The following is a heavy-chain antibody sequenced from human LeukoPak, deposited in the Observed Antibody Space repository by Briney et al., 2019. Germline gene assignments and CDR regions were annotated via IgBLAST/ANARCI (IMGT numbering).Heavy chain of an antibody. Sequence: GASVKVPCKASGYTFTGYYMHWVRQAPGQGLEWMGWINPNSGGTNYAQKFQGRVTMTTDTSISTAYMELSRLTSDDTAVYYCARSSPANYYDSSGYTFDYWGQGTLVTVSS. D-gene: IGHD3-22*01. V-gene: IGHV1-2*02. CDR2: INPNSGGT. CDR3: ARSSPANYYDSSGYTFDY. CDR1: GYTFTGYY. J-gene: IGHJ4*02.